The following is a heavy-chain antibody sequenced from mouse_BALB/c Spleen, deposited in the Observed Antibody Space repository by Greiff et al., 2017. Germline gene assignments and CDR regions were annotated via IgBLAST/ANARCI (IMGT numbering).Heavy chain of an antibody. CDR1: GDSITSGY. Sequence: EVKLMESGPSLVKPSQTLSLTCSVTGDSITSGYWNWIRKFPGNKLEYMGYISYSGSTYYNPSLKSRISITRDTSKNQYYLQLNSVTTEDTATYYCARYDYYGSSYGYFDYWGQGTTLTVSA. J-gene: IGHJ2*01. CDR3: ARYDYYGSSYGYFDY. D-gene: IGHD1-1*01. CDR2: ISYSGST. V-gene: IGHV3-8*02.